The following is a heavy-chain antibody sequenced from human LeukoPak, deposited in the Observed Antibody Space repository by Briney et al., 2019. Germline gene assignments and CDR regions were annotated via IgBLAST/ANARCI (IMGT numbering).Heavy chain of an antibody. V-gene: IGHV3-53*01. CDR3: AISSSWYRFDY. Sequence: PGGSLRLSCAASGFTVSSNYMSWVRQAPGKGLEWVSVIYSGGSTYYADSVKGRFTISRGNSKNTLYLQMNSLRAEDTAVYYCAISSSWYRFDYWGQGTLVTVSS. J-gene: IGHJ4*02. CDR2: IYSGGST. CDR1: GFTVSSNY. D-gene: IGHD6-13*01.